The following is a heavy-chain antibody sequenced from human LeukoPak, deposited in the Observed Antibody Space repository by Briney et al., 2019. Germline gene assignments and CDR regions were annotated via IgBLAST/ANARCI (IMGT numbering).Heavy chain of an antibody. J-gene: IGHJ4*02. V-gene: IGHV3-21*01. CDR1: GFTFSSYI. CDR3: PRRELYDY. Sequence: GESLRHSCAASGFTFSSYIMNWVRPPTGKGLEWVSSISSSSSYIYYAASVKGRFTISRDNTNNSLYLQMNSRRAEDTAVYYCPRRELYDYWGQGTLVTVSS. CDR2: ISSSSSYI. D-gene: IGHD3-10*01.